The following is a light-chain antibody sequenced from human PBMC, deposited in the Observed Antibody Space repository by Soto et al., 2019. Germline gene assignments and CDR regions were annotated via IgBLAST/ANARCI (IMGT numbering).Light chain of an antibody. CDR2: EVT. Sequence: QSALAQPASVSGSPGQPITISCTGTSSDVGAYKFVSWYQHHPGRAPKLIIFEVTNRPSGVSSRFSGSKSGNTASLTISRLLPEDEAAYYCSSYPNNTTLAFGGGTKVTVL. CDR1: SSDVGAYKF. V-gene: IGLV2-14*01. CDR3: SSYPNNTTLA. J-gene: IGLJ2*01.